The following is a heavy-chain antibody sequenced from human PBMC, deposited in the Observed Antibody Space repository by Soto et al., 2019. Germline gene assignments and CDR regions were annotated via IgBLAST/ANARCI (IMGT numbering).Heavy chain of an antibody. D-gene: IGHD6-6*01. CDR3: ARVGISSSDAFDI. Sequence: SETLSLTCSVSAGSISSGGYYWSWIRQLPGKDLEWIGYIYHSGNTYYNSSLKSRLTISVDTSKNQFSLKLTSVTAADTAVYYCARVGISSSDAFDIWGQGTMVTVSS. CDR1: AGSISSGGYY. CDR2: IYHSGNT. V-gene: IGHV4-31*03. J-gene: IGHJ3*02.